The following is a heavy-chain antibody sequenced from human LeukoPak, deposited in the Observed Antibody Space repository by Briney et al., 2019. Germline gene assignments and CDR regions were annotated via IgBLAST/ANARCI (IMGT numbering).Heavy chain of an antibody. V-gene: IGHV4-30-4*08. CDR1: GGSISSGDYY. CDR2: IYYSGST. J-gene: IGHJ4*02. Sequence: PSQTLSLTCTVSGGSISSGDYYWSWIRQPPGKGLESIGYIYYSGSTYYNRSLKSRVTISVDTSKNQFSLKLSSVTAADTAVYYCARESRFLEWSADYWGQGTLVTVSS. CDR3: ARESRFLEWSADY. D-gene: IGHD3-3*01.